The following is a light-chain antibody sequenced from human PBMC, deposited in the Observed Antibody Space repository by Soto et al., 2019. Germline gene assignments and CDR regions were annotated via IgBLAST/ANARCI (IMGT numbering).Light chain of an antibody. CDR1: STNVGGFDL. CDR2: EVS. J-gene: IGLJ1*01. Sequence: QSALTQPASVSGSPAQSITISCTGSSTNVGGFDLVSWYQQHPGKAPKLIIYEVSQRPSGVSDRFSGSKSGNTASLTISGLQAEDEADYYCCSYAGSSTYVFGTGTKLTVL. V-gene: IGLV2-23*02. CDR3: CSYAGSSTYV.